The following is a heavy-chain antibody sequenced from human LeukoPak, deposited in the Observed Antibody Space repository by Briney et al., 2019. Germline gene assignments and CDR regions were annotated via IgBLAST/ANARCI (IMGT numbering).Heavy chain of an antibody. CDR1: GYTFTGYY. J-gene: IGHJ4*02. Sequence: ASVKVSCKASGYTFTGYYMHWVRQAPGQGLEWMGWINPNSGGTNYAQKFQGRVTMTRDTSIITAYMELSRLRSDDTAVYYCARAGSLYDFWSGYSDYWGQGTLVTVSS. V-gene: IGHV1-2*02. CDR2: INPNSGGT. CDR3: ARAGSLYDFWSGYSDY. D-gene: IGHD3-3*01.